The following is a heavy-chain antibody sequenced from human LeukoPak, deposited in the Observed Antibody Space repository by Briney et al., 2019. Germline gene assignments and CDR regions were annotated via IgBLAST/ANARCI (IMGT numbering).Heavy chain of an antibody. CDR2: ISYDGSNK. CDR3: AKTDTAMVNVDY. J-gene: IGHJ4*02. D-gene: IGHD5-18*01. V-gene: IGHV3-30*18. CDR1: GFTFSSYG. Sequence: GGSLGLSCAASGFTFSSYGMHWVRQAPGKGLEWVAVISYDGSNKYYADSVKGRFTISRDNSKNTLYLQMNSLRAEDTAVYYCAKTDTAMVNVDYWGQGTLVTVSS.